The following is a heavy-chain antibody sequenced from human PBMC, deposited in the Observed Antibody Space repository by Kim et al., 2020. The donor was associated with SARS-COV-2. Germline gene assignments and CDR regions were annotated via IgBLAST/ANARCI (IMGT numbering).Heavy chain of an antibody. J-gene: IGHJ4*02. V-gene: IGHV4-4*02. CDR3: ARGAKGSSWSTSRYYFDY. CDR1: GGSISSSNW. CDR2: IYHSGST. Sequence: SETLSLICAVSGGSISSSNWWSWVRQPPGKGLEWIGEIYHSGSTNYNPSLKSRVTISVDKSKNQFSLKLSSVTAADTAVYYCARGAKGSSWSTSRYYFDYWGQGALVTVSS. D-gene: IGHD6-13*01.